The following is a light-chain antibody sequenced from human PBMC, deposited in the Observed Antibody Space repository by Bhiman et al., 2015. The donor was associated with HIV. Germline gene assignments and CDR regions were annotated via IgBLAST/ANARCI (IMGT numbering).Light chain of an antibody. J-gene: IGLJ1*01. CDR3: SSYTSSSTFV. CDR2: EVN. CDR1: SSDLGGYNY. V-gene: IGLV2-14*01. Sequence: QSALTQPASVSGSPGQSITISCTGTSSDLGGYNYVSWYQHHPGKAPKVMIYEVNKRPSGVSDRFSGSKSGNTASLTISGLRAEDEADYYCSSYTSSSTFVFGHGTKVTVL.